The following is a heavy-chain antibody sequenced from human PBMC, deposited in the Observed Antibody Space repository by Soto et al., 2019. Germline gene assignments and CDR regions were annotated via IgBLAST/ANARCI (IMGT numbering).Heavy chain of an antibody. Sequence: SLSCPASGFTFSSYGMHWVRQAPGKGLEWVAVISYDGSNKYYADSVKGRFTISRDNSKNTLYLQMNSLRDEETAVYYCAKDHGGKPSTHDDWGPGNLVTVSS. D-gene: IGHD2-15*01. J-gene: IGHJ4*02. V-gene: IGHV3-30*18. CDR1: GFTFSSYG. CDR3: AKDHGGKPSTHDD. CDR2: ISYDGSNK.